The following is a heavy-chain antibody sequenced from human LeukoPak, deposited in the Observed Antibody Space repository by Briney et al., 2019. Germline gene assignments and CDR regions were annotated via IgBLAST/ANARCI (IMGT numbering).Heavy chain of an antibody. J-gene: IGHJ6*02. D-gene: IGHD3-22*01. V-gene: IGHV1-69*04. CDR2: IIPIFGIA. Sequence: GASVKVSCKASGGTFSSYAISWVRQAPGQGLEWMGRIIPIFGIANYAQKFQGRVTITADKSKSTAYMELSSLRSEDTAVYYCARDHFPHVYYYDSSGYLAGMDVWGQGTTVTVSS. CDR1: GGTFSSYA. CDR3: ARDHFPHVYYYDSSGYLAGMDV.